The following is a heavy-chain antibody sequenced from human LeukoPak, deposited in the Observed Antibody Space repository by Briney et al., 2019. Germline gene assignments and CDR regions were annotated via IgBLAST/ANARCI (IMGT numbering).Heavy chain of an antibody. D-gene: IGHD3-10*01. CDR1: GFTFSSYG. J-gene: IGHJ5*02. Sequence: EGSLRLSCAASGFTFSSYGMHWVRQAPGKGLEWVAVISYDGSNKYYADSVKGRFTISRDNSKNTLYLQMNSLRAEDTAVYYCAKVGRRHYYGSGSYLLLGPWFDPWGQGTLVTVSS. V-gene: IGHV3-30*18. CDR2: ISYDGSNK. CDR3: AKVGRRHYYGSGSYLLLGPWFDP.